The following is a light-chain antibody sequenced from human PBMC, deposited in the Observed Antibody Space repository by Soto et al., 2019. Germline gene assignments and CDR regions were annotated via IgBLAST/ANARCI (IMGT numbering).Light chain of an antibody. CDR3: QQSNDWWT. Sequence: ELVMTQSPATLSVSPGERATLSCRASQSVSNNLAWYQQKPGQAPRLLIYGASTRATGIPARFSGSGSGTEFTLTISSLQSEDFAVYYCQQSNDWWTFGQGTKVDIK. CDR1: QSVSNN. J-gene: IGKJ1*01. V-gene: IGKV3-15*01. CDR2: GAS.